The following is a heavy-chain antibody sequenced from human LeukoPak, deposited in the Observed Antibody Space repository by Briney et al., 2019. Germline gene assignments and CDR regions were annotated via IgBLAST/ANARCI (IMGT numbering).Heavy chain of an antibody. CDR3: AKDQTGYSSSWYDY. D-gene: IGHD6-13*01. CDR2: ISYDGSNK. V-gene: IGHV3-30*18. CDR1: GFTFSSYG. J-gene: IGHJ4*02. Sequence: GGSLRLSCAASGFTFSSYGMHWVRQAPGKGLEWVALISYDGSNKYYADSVKGRFTISRDNSKNTLYLQMNSLRAEDTAVYYCAKDQTGYSSSWYDYWGQGTLVTVSS.